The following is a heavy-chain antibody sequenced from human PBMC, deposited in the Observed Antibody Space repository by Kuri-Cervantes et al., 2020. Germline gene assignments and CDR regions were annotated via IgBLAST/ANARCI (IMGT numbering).Heavy chain of an antibody. CDR3: ATSLAAADVSWFDP. Sequence: PSVKVSCKAFGGTFGRYAISWVRQAPGQGLEWMGGIIPIFGTTNYAQKFQGRVTITADESTSTAYMELSSLRSEDTAVYYCATSLAAADVSWFDPWGQGTLVTVSS. V-gene: IGHV1-69*13. D-gene: IGHD6-13*01. J-gene: IGHJ5*02. CDR2: IIPIFGTT. CDR1: GGTFGRYA.